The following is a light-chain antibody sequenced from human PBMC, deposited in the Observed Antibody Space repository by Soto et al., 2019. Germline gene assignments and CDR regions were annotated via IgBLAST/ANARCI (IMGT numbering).Light chain of an antibody. CDR1: PSVSGSY. V-gene: IGKV3-15*01. CDR3: QQYTNWPSWT. Sequence: EVVWTQSPGTLPLAKGGRATLSCRASPSVSGSYLAWYQQKPGQAPRLSIYGASTRATGIPATFSGRVSGTAFTLTIRCLQPEDSAIYYGQQYTNWPSWTFCPLTQLDIK. CDR2: GAS. J-gene: IGKJ1*01.